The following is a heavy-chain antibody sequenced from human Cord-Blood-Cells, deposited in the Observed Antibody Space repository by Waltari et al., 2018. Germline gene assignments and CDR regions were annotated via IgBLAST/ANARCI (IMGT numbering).Heavy chain of an antibody. CDR2: IIPIFSTA. CDR3: ARYDCSSTSCYDYYYGMDG. D-gene: IGHD2-2*01. Sequence: QVQLVQSGAEVKKPGSSAKVSCKASGGAFSSYAISWVRQAPGQGLEWMGGIIPIFSTANYAQKFQGKVTITADESTSTAYMELSSLRSEETAVYYCARYDCSSTSCYDYYYGMDGWGQGTTVTVSS. J-gene: IGHJ6*02. CDR1: GGAFSSYA. V-gene: IGHV1-69*01.